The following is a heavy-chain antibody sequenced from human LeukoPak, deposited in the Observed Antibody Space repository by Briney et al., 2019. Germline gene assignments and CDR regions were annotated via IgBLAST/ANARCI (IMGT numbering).Heavy chain of an antibody. CDR1: GFTVSSNY. CDR2: IYSGGST. D-gene: IGHD3-16*01. CDR3: AKRGSNYWYFDL. J-gene: IGHJ2*01. Sequence: GGSLRLSCAASGFTVSSNYMSWVRQAPGKGLEWVSVIYSGGSTYYADSVKGRFTISRDNSKNTLYLQMNSLSAEDTAVYYCAKRGSNYWYFDLWGRGTLVTVSS. V-gene: IGHV3-53*01.